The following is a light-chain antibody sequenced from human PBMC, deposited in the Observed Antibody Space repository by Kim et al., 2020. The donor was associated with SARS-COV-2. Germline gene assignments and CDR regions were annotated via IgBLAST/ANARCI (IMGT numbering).Light chain of an antibody. J-gene: IGLJ2*01. V-gene: IGLV2-14*03. CDR3: SPYKSSSTLVV. CDR1: RGDVGGYNF. Sequence: QSLTISCTGTRGDVGGYNFVSWYQHHPGKAPTLMFYDVSNPPSGVANLFAGSKSGNTASLPISGLQAEEEADYYCSPYKSSSTLVVFGGGTQLTVL. CDR2: DVS.